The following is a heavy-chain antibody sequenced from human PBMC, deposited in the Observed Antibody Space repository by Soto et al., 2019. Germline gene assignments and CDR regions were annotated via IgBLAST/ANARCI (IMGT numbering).Heavy chain of an antibody. J-gene: IGHJ4*02. V-gene: IGHV4-59*01. CDR1: GGNISSYY. D-gene: IGHD2-15*01. CDR2: IYYSGGT. Sequence: SETLSLTCTVSGGNISSYYWSWIRQPPGKGLEWIGYIYYSGGTNYNPSLKSRVTISVDTSKNQFSLKLSSVTAADTAVYYCARSGGVDYFDYWGQGTLVTVSS. CDR3: ARSGGVDYFDY.